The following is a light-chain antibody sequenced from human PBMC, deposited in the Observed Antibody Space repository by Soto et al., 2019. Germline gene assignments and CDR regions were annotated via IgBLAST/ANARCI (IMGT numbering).Light chain of an antibody. CDR1: SSDVGGYNF. CDR2: DVS. Sequence: QSALTQPASVSGSPGQSITISCTGTSSDVGGYNFVSWYQQYPGKLSKLIIYDVSHRPSGVSDRFSGSKSGNTASLTISGLQADDEADYYCSSYTSSSTPVVFGGGTKLTVL. J-gene: IGLJ2*01. CDR3: SSYTSSSTPVV. V-gene: IGLV2-14*01.